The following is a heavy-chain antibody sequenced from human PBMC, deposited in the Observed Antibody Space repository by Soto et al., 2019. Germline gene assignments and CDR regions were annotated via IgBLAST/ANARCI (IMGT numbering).Heavy chain of an antibody. CDR3: ARDIVVVPAARLFDY. D-gene: IGHD2-2*01. V-gene: IGHV3-23*01. CDR1: GFTFSSYA. Sequence: QAGGSLRLSCAASGFTFSSYAMSWVRQAPGKGLEWVSAISGSGGSTYYADSVKGRFTISRDNSKNTLYLQMNSLRAEDTAVYYCARDIVVVPAARLFDYWGQGTLVTVSS. CDR2: ISGSGGST. J-gene: IGHJ4*02.